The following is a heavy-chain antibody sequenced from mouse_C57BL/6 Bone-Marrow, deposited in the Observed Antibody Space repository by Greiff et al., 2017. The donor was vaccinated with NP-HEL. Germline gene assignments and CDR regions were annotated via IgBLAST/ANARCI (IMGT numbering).Heavy chain of an antibody. J-gene: IGHJ2*01. CDR1: GYTFTDYN. V-gene: IGHV1-22*01. CDR2: INPNNGGT. Sequence: EVQLHQSGPELVKPGASVKMSCKASGYTFTDYNMHWVKQSHGKSLEWIGYINPNNGGTSYNQKFKGKATLTVNKSSSTAYMELRSLTSEDSAVYYCARSLITTVVASDYWGQGTTLTVSS. CDR3: ARSLITTVVASDY. D-gene: IGHD1-1*01.